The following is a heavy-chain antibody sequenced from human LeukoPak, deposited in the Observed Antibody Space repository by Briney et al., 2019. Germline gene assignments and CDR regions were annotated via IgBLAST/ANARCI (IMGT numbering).Heavy chain of an antibody. CDR1: GFTFNSYG. V-gene: IGHV3-30*02. CDR2: IRYDGSNK. Sequence: GGSLRLSCAASGFTFNSYGMHWVRQPPGKGLEWVAFIRYDGSNKYYADSVKGRFTISRDNSRNTLYLQMNSLRVEDTAIYYCAKERENYFEFDLWGQGALVTVSS. CDR3: AKERENYFEFDL. D-gene: IGHD1-7*01. J-gene: IGHJ5*02.